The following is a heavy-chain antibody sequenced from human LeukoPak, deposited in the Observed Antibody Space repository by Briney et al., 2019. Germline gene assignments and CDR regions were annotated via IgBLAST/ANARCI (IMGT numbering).Heavy chain of an antibody. CDR1: GFTFSSYW. D-gene: IGHD2-2*01. J-gene: IGHJ5*02. CDR3: ARDRNVVVPAAMRFDP. V-gene: IGHV3-7*01. Sequence: PGGSLRLSCAASGFTFSSYWMSWVRQAPGKGLEWVANIKQDGSEKYYVDSVKGRFTISRDNAKNSLYLQMNSLRAEDTAVYYCARDRNVVVPAAMRFDPWGQGTLVTVSS. CDR2: IKQDGSEK.